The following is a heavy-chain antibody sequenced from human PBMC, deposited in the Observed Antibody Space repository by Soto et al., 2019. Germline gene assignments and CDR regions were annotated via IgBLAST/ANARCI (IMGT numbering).Heavy chain of an antibody. CDR2: IKQDGSEK. D-gene: IGHD3-22*01. V-gene: IGHV3-7*03. J-gene: IGHJ4*02. CDR1: GFTFSSYW. CDR3: ARFTYYYDISGYYPYYFDY. Sequence: GGSLRLSCAASGFTFSSYWMSWVRQAPGTGLEWVANIKQDGSEKYDVDSVKGRFTISRDNAKNSLYLQMNSLRGEDTAVYYCARFTYYYDISGYYPYYFDYWGQGTLVTVSS.